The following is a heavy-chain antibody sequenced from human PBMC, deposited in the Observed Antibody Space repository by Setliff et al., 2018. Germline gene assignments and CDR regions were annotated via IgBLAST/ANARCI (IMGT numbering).Heavy chain of an antibody. J-gene: IGHJ4*02. D-gene: IGHD2-8*01. CDR2: INNYNFNT. CDR3: ARLVRYCTKVACQRLSGAEH. V-gene: IGHV1-18*01. Sequence: ASVKVSCKSSGFTFTDYGITWVRQVPGQGLEWMGWINNYNFNTQYAQKFQGRVTVTTDTSTTTAYMELRSLRSDDTAIYFCARLVRYCTKVACQRLSGAEHWGQGTLVTVSS. CDR1: GFTFTDYG.